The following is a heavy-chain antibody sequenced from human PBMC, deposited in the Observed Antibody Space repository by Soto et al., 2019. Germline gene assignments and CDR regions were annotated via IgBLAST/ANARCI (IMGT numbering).Heavy chain of an antibody. CDR2: ITTFNGKT. CDR1: GYTFINFG. D-gene: IGHD3-9*01. J-gene: IGHJ4*02. Sequence: ASVKVSCKTSGYTFINFGISWVRQAPGQGLEWMGWITTFNGKTNYAQKYQGRLTIAADSSTSTVYMELRSLVSDDSAVYYCVIDRFAYLDPPASDYWGQGTRVTGAS. V-gene: IGHV1-18*01. CDR3: VIDRFAYLDPPASDY.